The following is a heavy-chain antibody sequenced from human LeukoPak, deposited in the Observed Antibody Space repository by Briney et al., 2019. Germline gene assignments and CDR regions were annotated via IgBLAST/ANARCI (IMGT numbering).Heavy chain of an antibody. V-gene: IGHV1-18*01. CDR2: ISAYNGNT. D-gene: IGHD6-6*01. CDR1: GYTFTSYG. CDR3: ARSEVRGIAARRRDFDY. J-gene: IGHJ4*02. Sequence: ASVKVSCKASGYTFTSYGISWVRQAPGQGLEWMGWISAYNGNTNYAQKLQGRVTMTTDTSTSTAYMELRSLRSDDTAVYYCARSEVRGIAARRRDFDYWGQGTLVTVSS.